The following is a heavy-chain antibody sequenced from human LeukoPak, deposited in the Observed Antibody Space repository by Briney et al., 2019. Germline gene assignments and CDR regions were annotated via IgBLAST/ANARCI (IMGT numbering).Heavy chain of an antibody. CDR2: IDHTGTT. Sequence: PSETLSLTCSVSGDSISIYYWTWIRQPPGKGLEWIGYIDHTGTTGYNPSLNSRVTITAADTAVYFCTRGRVSSSTYYSTYYYYFYMDVWGKGTTVIVSS. CDR3: YFYMDV. V-gene: IGHV4-59*01. CDR1: GDSISIYY. J-gene: IGHJ6*03. D-gene: IGHD4-11*01.